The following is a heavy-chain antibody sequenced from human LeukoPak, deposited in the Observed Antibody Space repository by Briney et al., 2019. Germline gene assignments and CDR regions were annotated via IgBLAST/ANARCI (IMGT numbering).Heavy chain of an antibody. D-gene: IGHD1-26*01. J-gene: IGHJ4*02. CDR1: GGSISSYY. Sequence: SETLSLTCTVSGGSISSYYWSWIRQPPGKGLEWIGYIYSSGTTNYSPSLKSRVTMSVDTSKNQFSLKLSSVTAADTAVYYCARALSGSLYVGPFDYWGQGTLVTVSS. V-gene: IGHV4-59*01. CDR3: ARALSGSLYVGPFDY. CDR2: IYSSGTT.